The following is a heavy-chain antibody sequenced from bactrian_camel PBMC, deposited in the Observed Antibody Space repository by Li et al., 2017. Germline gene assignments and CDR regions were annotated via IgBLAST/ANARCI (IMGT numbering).Heavy chain of an antibody. V-gene: IGHV3S53*01. CDR1: GGFFKSHC. Sequence: HVQLVESGGGSVQAGGSLRLSRVGSGGFFKSHCMGWFRHAPGKKREGVATIAGDGTTTYTDSAKGRFTISKDNAKDTLYLQMNSLNPEDTAVYHCVRDPGLCDLKYFSTLEFRDLGPGTQVTVS. CDR3: VRDPGLCDLKYFSTLEFRD. CDR2: IAGDGTT. D-gene: IGHD1*01. J-gene: IGHJ4*01.